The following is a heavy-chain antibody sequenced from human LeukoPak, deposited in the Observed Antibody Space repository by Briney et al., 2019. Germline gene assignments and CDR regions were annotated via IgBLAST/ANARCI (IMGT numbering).Heavy chain of an antibody. J-gene: IGHJ4*02. V-gene: IGHV3-23*01. CDR2: ISGSGGST. Sequence: PGGSLRLSCAASGFTFSSYAMSWVRQAPGKGLEWVSAISGSGGSTYYADSVKGRFTISRDNSKNTLYLQMNSLRAEDTAVYYCAKNPRYSYGYYLFYFDYWGQGTLVTVSS. D-gene: IGHD5-18*01. CDR3: AKNPRYSYGYYLFYFDY. CDR1: GFTFSSYA.